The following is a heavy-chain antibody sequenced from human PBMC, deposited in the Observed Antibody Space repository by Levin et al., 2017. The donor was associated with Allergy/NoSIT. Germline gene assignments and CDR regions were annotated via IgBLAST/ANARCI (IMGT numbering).Heavy chain of an antibody. Sequence: GESLKISCKVSGYNFYTFWIGWVRQKPGKGLEWMGIINPSDSDTRYNPSFQGHVTFSVDKATSTAYLRWNSLTTSDSAMYFCARLRPDDYDYWSGYYGTSLFDYWGQGTQVTVSS. CDR3: ARLRPDDYDYWSGYYGTSLFDY. J-gene: IGHJ4*02. D-gene: IGHD3-3*01. CDR1: GYNFYTFW. V-gene: IGHV5-51*01. CDR2: INPSDSDT.